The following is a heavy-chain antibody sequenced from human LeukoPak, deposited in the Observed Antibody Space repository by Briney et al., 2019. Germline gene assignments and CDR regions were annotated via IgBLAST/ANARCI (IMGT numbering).Heavy chain of an antibody. Sequence: SETLSLACTVSGGSISSYYWSWIRQPPGKGPEWIGYIYYGGSTNYNPSLKSRVIISVDTSKSQFSLKLSSVTAADTAVYYCARLSRGAYYYGMDVWGQGTTVTVSS. CDR3: ARLSRGAYYYGMDV. J-gene: IGHJ6*02. D-gene: IGHD3-16*01. CDR1: GGSISSYY. CDR2: IYYGGST. V-gene: IGHV4-59*08.